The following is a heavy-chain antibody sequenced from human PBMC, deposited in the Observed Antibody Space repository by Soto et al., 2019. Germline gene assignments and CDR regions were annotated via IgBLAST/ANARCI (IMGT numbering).Heavy chain of an antibody. V-gene: IGHV4-30-2*01. D-gene: IGHD7-27*01. Sequence: SETLSLTCAVSGGSISSGGYSWSWIRQPPGKGLEWIGYIYHSGSTYYNPSLKSRVTISVDRSKNQFSLKLSSVTAAGTAVYYCARAGTGSLYYFDYWGQGTLVTVSS. CDR3: ARAGTGSLYYFDY. J-gene: IGHJ4*02. CDR1: GGSISSGGYS. CDR2: IYHSGST.